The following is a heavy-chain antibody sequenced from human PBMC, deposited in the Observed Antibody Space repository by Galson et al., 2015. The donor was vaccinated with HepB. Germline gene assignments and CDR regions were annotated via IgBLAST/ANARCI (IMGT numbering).Heavy chain of an antibody. CDR2: TSWNGASI. D-gene: IGHD5-18*01. V-gene: IGHV3-9*01. CDR3: SKDCSRAFSYGLFEY. Sequence: SLRLSCAASGFTFDDYAMHWVRQAPGKGLEWVSGTSWNGASIGYADSVKGRFTISRDNARNALCLQMNSLRAEDTALSYCSKDCSRAFSYGLFEYWGQGTLVNDSS. CDR1: GFTFDDYA. J-gene: IGHJ4*02.